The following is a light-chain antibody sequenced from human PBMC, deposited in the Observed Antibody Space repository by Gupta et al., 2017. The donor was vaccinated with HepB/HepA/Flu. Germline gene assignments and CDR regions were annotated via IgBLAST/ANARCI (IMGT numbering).Light chain of an antibody. J-gene: IGKJ4*01. CDR1: QSLVFSDGNTF. Sequence: DVVLTQSPLSLPVTLGQPASISCRSSQSLVFSDGNTFLHWLQQRPGQSPRRLLDQVSKRDSGVQERFSGSGSGTDFTLRISRVEAEDVAIYYCVQGTHWPTFGGGTKVEIK. CDR3: VQGTHWPT. CDR2: QVS. V-gene: IGKV2-30*01.